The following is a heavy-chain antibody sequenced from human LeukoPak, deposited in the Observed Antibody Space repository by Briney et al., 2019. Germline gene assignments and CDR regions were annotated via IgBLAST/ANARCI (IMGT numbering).Heavy chain of an antibody. V-gene: IGHV3-74*01. D-gene: IGHD1-1*01. J-gene: IGHJ5*02. Sequence: PGRSLRLSCAASGFTFSSYGMHWVRQAPGKGLVWVSRINFDGSSTTYADSVKGRFTISRDNAKNTLYLQMNSLRVEDTAVYYCARPLSSNCRIDPWGQGTLVTVSS. CDR2: INFDGSST. CDR3: ARPLSSNCRIDP. CDR1: GFTFSSYG.